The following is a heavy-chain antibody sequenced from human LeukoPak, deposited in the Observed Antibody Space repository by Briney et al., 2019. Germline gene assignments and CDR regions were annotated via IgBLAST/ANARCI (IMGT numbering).Heavy chain of an antibody. J-gene: IGHJ6*02. CDR1: GGSFSGYY. CDR3: ARGSPIRAARSYYYYGMDV. Sequence: SETLSLTCAAYGGSFSGYYWSWIRQPPGKGLEWIGEINHSGSTNYNPSLKSRVTISVDTSKNQFSLRLSPVTAADTAVYYCARGSPIRAARSYYYYGMDVWGQGTTVTVSS. V-gene: IGHV4-34*01. D-gene: IGHD6-6*01. CDR2: INHSGST.